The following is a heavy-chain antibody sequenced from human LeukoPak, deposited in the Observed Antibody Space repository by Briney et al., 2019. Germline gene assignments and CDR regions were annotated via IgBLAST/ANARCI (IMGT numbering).Heavy chain of an antibody. Sequence: GGSLRLSCAASVFTLSSYAIHWVRQAPGRGLEWVAVISYDGSNKCYADSVKGRFTIPRDNSKNTLYLQVNSLRAEDKAVYYCARDPGSGYDSSGYYYRWFDPWGQGPLVTVSS. CDR1: VFTLSSYA. CDR2: ISYDGSNK. CDR3: ARDPGSGYDSSGYYYRWFDP. V-gene: IGHV3-30-3*01. J-gene: IGHJ5*02. D-gene: IGHD3-22*01.